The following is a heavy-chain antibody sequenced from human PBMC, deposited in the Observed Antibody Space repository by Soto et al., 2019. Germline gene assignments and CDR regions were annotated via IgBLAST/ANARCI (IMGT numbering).Heavy chain of an antibody. J-gene: IGHJ6*02. CDR2: INHSGST. CDR3: ARGWGDSSGYSLYYYYGMDV. CDR1: AGSFSGYY. V-gene: IGHV4-34*01. Sequence: SQTLSLTCALYAGSFSGYYWSWIRPPQERGLEWTGEINHSGSTNYSPSIKSRVTITIDASKNQCTLKLSYVTAADTAVYYCARGWGDSSGYSLYYYYGMDVWGQGTTVTVSS. D-gene: IGHD3-22*01.